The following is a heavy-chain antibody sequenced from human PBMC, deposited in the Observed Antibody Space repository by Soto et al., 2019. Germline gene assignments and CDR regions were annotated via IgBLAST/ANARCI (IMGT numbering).Heavy chain of an antibody. Sequence: GASVKVSCKASGGTFSSYAISWVRQAPGQGLEWMGWISAYNGNTNYAQKLQGRVTMTTDTSTSTAYMELRSLRSDDTAVYYCARDSCTNGVCSAFDPWGQGTLVTVSS. CDR2: ISAYNGNT. CDR1: GGTFSSYA. V-gene: IGHV1-18*01. CDR3: ARDSCTNGVCSAFDP. D-gene: IGHD2-8*01. J-gene: IGHJ5*02.